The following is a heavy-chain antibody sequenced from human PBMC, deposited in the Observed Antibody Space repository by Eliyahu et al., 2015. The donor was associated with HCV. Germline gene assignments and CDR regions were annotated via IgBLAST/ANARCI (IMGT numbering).Heavy chain of an antibody. CDR2: IXGGGGST. CDR1: GFTFXTYA. J-gene: IGHJ4*02. D-gene: IGHD6-6*01. CDR3: AKGDEYSTSSSQAAVDY. Sequence: EVQLLESGGGLVQPGGSLRLSCAASGFTFXTYAMXWVRQAPGKGXEGVSAIXGGGGSTYNADXVKGRFTISRDNSKNTLFLLMNNLRAEDTAVYYCAKGDEYSTSSSQAAVDYWGQGTLVTVSS. V-gene: IGHV3-23*01.